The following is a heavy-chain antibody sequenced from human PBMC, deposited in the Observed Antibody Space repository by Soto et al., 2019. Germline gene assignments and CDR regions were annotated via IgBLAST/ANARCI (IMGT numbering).Heavy chain of an antibody. J-gene: IGHJ4*02. CDR3: ARDPPETPADY. Sequence: ASVKVSCKASGYTFTNYGVSWVRQAPGQGLEWMGWISAKNGDTNFAQRFRGRISMTTDTSTNTVCMELRSLKPDDTAVYYCARDPPETPADYWGQGTLVTVS. V-gene: IGHV1-18*01. CDR1: GYTFTNYG. CDR2: ISAKNGDT.